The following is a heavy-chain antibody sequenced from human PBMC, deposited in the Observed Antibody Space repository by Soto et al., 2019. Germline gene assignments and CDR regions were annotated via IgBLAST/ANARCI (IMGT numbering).Heavy chain of an antibody. Sequence: EGQLLQSGGDLVQPGGSLRLSCAGSGLTLRSYAMTWIRQTSEKGLEWVSTISGRSAVPSYADSVNGRFTVSRDNSKNTLYLQMNSVRPDDTAIYYCAKGGPFTGGFDPWGQGTLVTVSA. J-gene: IGHJ5*02. CDR1: GLTLRSYA. D-gene: IGHD3-16*01. CDR3: AKGGPFTGGFDP. CDR2: ISGRSAVP. V-gene: IGHV3-23*01.